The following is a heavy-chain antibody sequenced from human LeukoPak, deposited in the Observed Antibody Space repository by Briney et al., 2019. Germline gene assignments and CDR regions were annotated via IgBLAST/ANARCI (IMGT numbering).Heavy chain of an antibody. CDR2: IYYSGST. V-gene: IGHV4-59*12. J-gene: IGHJ5*02. CDR1: GGSISSYY. D-gene: IGHD4-17*01. Sequence: SETLSLTCTVPGGSISSYYWSWIRQPPGKGLEWIGYIYYSGSTNYNPSLKSRVTISVDTSKNQFSLKLSSVTAADTAVYYCARDRINDYGDYGDWFDPWGQGTLVTVSS. CDR3: ARDRINDYGDYGDWFDP.